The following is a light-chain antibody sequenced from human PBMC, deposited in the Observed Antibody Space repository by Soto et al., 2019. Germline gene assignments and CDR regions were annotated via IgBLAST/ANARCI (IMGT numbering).Light chain of an antibody. V-gene: IGKV1-39*01. J-gene: IGKJ4*01. CDR1: QSITNY. Sequence: DIQMTQSPSALSASVGDRVTITCRASQSITNYLNWYQHKPGQAPNLLIYAASTLQAGVPSRFRGSGSGTDFTLTISSLQHEDFATYFCQQSNSSPPTFGGGTKADIK. CDR3: QQSNSSPPT. CDR2: AAS.